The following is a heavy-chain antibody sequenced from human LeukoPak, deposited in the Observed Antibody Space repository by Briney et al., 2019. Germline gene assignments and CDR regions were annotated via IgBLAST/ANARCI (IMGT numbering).Heavy chain of an antibody. D-gene: IGHD2-2*02. CDR2: IIPIFGTA. V-gene: IGHV1-69*01. Sequence: ASVKVSCKASGGTFSSYAISWVRQAPGQGLEWMGGIIPIFGTANYAQKFQGRVTITADESTSTAYMELSSLRSEDTAMYYCARDLVDEVVPAAIDYYYMDVWGKGTTVTVSS. CDR3: ARDLVDEVVPAAIDYYYMDV. CDR1: GGTFSSYA. J-gene: IGHJ6*03.